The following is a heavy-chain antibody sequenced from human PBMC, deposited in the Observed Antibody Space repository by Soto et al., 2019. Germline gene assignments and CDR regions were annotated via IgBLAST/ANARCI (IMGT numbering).Heavy chain of an antibody. CDR3: ARHEGVFRTSSSWHQELRPPNGFDP. V-gene: IGHV4-59*08. CDR2: IYYSGST. CDR1: GGSISSYY. D-gene: IGHD6-13*01. J-gene: IGHJ5*02. Sequence: SETLSLTCTVSGGSISSYYWSWIRQPPGKGLEWIGYIYYSGSTNYNPSLKSRVTISVDTSKNQFSLKLSSVTAADTAVYYCARHEGVFRTSSSWHQELRPPNGFDPGGQGTLVTASS.